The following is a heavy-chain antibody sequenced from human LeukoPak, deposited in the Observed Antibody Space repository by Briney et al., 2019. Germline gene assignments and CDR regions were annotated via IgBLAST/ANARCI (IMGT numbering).Heavy chain of an antibody. D-gene: IGHD3-22*01. Sequence: ASVKVSCKASGYTFTGYYMHWVRQAPGQGLEWMGWINPNSGGTNYAQKLQGRVTMTTDTSTSTAYMELRSLRSDDTAVYYCARDAYYYDSSGYYYLYYGMDVWGQGTTVTVSS. CDR1: GYTFTGYY. CDR2: INPNSGGT. J-gene: IGHJ6*02. CDR3: ARDAYYYDSSGYYYLYYGMDV. V-gene: IGHV1-2*02.